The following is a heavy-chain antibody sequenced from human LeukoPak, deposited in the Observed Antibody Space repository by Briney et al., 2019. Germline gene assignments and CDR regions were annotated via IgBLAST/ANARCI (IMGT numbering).Heavy chain of an antibody. CDR2: TYYSGST. CDR1: GGSISSSNYY. J-gene: IGHJ4*02. Sequence: SETLSLTCTVSGGSISSSNYYWGWIRQPPGKGLEWIGSTYYSGSTYYNPSLKSRVTISVDTSKNQFSLKLSSVTAADTAVYYCARRVFASGRRDYWGQGTLVTVSS. D-gene: IGHD3-10*01. V-gene: IGHV4-39*01. CDR3: ARRVFASGRRDY.